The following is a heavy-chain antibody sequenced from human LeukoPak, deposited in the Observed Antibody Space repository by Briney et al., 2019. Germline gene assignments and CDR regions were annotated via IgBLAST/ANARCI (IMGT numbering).Heavy chain of an antibody. D-gene: IGHD3-10*01. Sequence: GGSLRLSCAASGFSFSSYAMSWVRQAPGKGLEWVSAISGSGGSTYYADSVKGRFTISRDNSKNTLYLQMNSLRAKDTAVYYCAKVGGYYYGSGSYEDYWGQGTLVTVSS. CDR1: GFSFSSYA. J-gene: IGHJ4*02. CDR3: AKVGGYYYGSGSYEDY. CDR2: ISGSGGST. V-gene: IGHV3-23*01.